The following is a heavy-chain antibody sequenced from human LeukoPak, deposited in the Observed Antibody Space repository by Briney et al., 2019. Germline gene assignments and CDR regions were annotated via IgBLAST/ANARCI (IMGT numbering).Heavy chain of an antibody. Sequence: ASVKVSCKVSGYTLTELSMHWVRQAPGKGLEWMGGFDPEDGETIYAQKFQGRVTMTRDTSTSTVYMELSSLRSEDTAVYYCARDKSIAANCYYYYGMDVWGQGTTVTVSS. V-gene: IGHV1-24*01. CDR2: FDPEDGET. J-gene: IGHJ6*02. CDR3: ARDKSIAANCYYYYGMDV. D-gene: IGHD6-6*01. CDR1: GYTLTELS.